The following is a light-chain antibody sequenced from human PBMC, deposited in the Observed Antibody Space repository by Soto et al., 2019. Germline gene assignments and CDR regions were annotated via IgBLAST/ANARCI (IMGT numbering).Light chain of an antibody. V-gene: IGKV3-20*01. Sequence: EIVLTQSPGTLSLSPGERSTLSFMASQSVSSTYLAWYQQRPGQAPRLLIYGASSRATGIPDRFSGSGSGTDFTLTISRLEPEDFAVYYCHQYSSSTKTFGQGTKVDIK. CDR1: QSVSSTY. CDR3: HQYSSSTKT. CDR2: GAS. J-gene: IGKJ1*01.